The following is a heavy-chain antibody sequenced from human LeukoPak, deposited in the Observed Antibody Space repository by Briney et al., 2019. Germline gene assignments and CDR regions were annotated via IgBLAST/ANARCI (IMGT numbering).Heavy chain of an antibody. CDR2: IYYSGST. Sequence: SGTLSLTCTVSGVSISIYYWSWVRQPPGKGLEWIGYIYYSGSTNYNPSLKSRVTISVDTSKNQFSLKLSSVTAADTAVYYCARDPYGEAPSYYYYGMDVWGQGTTVTVPS. V-gene: IGHV4-59*01. D-gene: IGHD4-17*01. CDR1: GVSISIYY. J-gene: IGHJ6*02. CDR3: ARDPYGEAPSYYYYGMDV.